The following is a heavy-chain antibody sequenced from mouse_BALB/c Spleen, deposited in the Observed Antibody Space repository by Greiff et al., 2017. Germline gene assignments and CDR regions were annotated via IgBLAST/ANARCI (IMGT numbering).Heavy chain of an antibody. D-gene: IGHD1-2*01. Sequence: EVQVVESGAELVRSGASVKLSCTASGFNIKDYYMHWVKQRPEQGLEWIGWIDPENGDTEYAPKFQGKATMTADTSSNTAYLQLSGLTSEDTAVYYCNAPYGHFDYWGQGTTLTVSS. V-gene: IGHV14-4*02. CDR1: GFNIKDYY. J-gene: IGHJ2*01. CDR3: NAPYGHFDY. CDR2: IDPENGDT.